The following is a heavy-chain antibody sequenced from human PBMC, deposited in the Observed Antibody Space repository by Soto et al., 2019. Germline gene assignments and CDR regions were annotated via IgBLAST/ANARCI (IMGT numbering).Heavy chain of an antibody. J-gene: IGHJ4*02. D-gene: IGHD3-9*01. CDR2: ISPNGAAT. V-gene: IGHV3-64D*06. CDR1: GFSFSTYD. CDR3: VKLTDY. Sequence: VGSLRLSCSASGFSFSTYDVHWVRQAPAKGLEFVAGISPNGAATYYADSVKGRSTISRDNSKNTLYLQMSSLTPDDTAVYYCVKLTDYCGLRTLVTVSS.